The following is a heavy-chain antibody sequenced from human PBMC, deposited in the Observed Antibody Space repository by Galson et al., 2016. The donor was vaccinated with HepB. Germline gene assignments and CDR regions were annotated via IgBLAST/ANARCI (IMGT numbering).Heavy chain of an antibody. D-gene: IGHD6-6*01. CDR1: GFTFGDHA. J-gene: IGHJ3*01. CDR3: AKDPQWTTSSRGAFDV. Sequence: SLRLSCAASGFTFGDHAMSWFRQAPGKGLEWVAFIRTQAYGGTTEYAASVKGRFIISRDDSKNIVSLQMNGLRAEDTAVYYCAKDPQWTTSSRGAFDVWGQGTMLTVFS. V-gene: IGHV3-49*03. CDR2: IRTQAYGGTT.